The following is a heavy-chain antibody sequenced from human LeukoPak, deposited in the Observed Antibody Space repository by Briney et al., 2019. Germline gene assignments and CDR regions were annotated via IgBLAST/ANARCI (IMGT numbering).Heavy chain of an antibody. D-gene: IGHD6-13*01. CDR1: GFTFSSYA. J-gene: IGHJ6*02. V-gene: IGHV3-30-3*01. CDR3: ASTLRQRQRERQQLVRDGMDV. Sequence: PGGSLRLSCAASGFTFSSYAMHWVRQAPGKGLEWVAVISYDGSNKYYADAVKGRFTISRDNSKNTLYLQTNSLRAEDTAVYYCASTLRQRQRERQQLVRDGMDVWGQGTTVTVSS. CDR2: ISYDGSNK.